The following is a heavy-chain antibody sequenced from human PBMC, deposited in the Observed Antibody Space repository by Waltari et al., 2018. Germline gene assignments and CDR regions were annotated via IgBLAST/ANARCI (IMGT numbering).Heavy chain of an antibody. CDR1: GFTVRRDQ. J-gene: IGHJ4*02. V-gene: IGHV3-66*02. Sequence: EVQLVESGGGLVHPGGSLRLSCAASGFTVRRDQMSGVRQAPGRGRDGVSLSYEAGSTYYPDSVRCRFTIARDNSKNTVHLQMNSLRVEDTAIYYCATARDEETAMVYFDRWGQGTLVSVSS. D-gene: IGHD5-18*01. CDR2: SYEAGST. CDR3: ATARDEETAMVYFDR.